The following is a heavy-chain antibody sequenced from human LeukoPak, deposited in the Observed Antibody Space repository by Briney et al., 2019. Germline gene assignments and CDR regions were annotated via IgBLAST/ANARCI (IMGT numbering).Heavy chain of an antibody. CDR1: GGSFSNYY. CDR3: ARAPVRVAAVGKYFDY. V-gene: IGHV4-34*01. Sequence: SETLSLTCAVYGGSFSNYYWSWIRQPPGEGLGWIGEIDHSGSTNYNPSLKSRLTISVDTSKKQFSLKLSSVTAADTAVYYCARAPVRVAAVGKYFDYWGQGTLVTVSS. J-gene: IGHJ4*02. CDR2: IDHSGST. D-gene: IGHD6-13*01.